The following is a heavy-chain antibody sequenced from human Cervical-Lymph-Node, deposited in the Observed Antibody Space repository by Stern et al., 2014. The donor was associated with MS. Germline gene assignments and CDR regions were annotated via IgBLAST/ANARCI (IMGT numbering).Heavy chain of an antibody. CDR2: IIPLFGTA. Sequence: VQLVESGAEVKKPGSSVKVSCKASGGTFSSYGVSWVRQAPGQGLEWMGGIIPLFGTANYAQQFRGRVTITADESTSTAYMYLSSLRSEDTAVYYCARGSTEGFDYWGQGTLVTVSS. D-gene: IGHD2-2*01. J-gene: IGHJ4*02. V-gene: IGHV1-69*01. CDR1: GGTFSSYG. CDR3: ARGSTEGFDY.